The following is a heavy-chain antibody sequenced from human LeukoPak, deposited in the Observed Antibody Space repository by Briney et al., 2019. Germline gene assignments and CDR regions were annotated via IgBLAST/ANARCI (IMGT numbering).Heavy chain of an antibody. CDR3: ARSLYSGSYYDGFDY. V-gene: IGHV1-2*02. CDR2: INPSSGGT. D-gene: IGHD1-26*01. Sequence: ASVKVSCKASGYTFTGYYMHWVRQAPGQGLEWMGWINPSSGGTNYAQKFQGRVTMTRDTSISTAYMELRSLRSDDTAVFYCARSLYSGSYYDGFDYWGQGTLVTVSS. J-gene: IGHJ4*02. CDR1: GYTFTGYY.